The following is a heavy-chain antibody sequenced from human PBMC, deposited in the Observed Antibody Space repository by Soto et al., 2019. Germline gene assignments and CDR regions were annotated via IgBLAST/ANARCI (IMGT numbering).Heavy chain of an antibody. V-gene: IGHV4-39*01. J-gene: IGHJ3*02. CDR3: ARHGGDDYGDYGAPDI. CDR1: GGSISSSSYY. D-gene: IGHD4-17*01. CDR2: IYYSGST. Sequence: QLQLQESGPGLVKPSETLSLTCTVSGGSISSSSYYWGWIRQPPGKGLEWIGSIYYSGSTYYNPSLKSRVSISVDTFKNQFSLKLSSVTAADTAVYYCARHGGDDYGDYGAPDIWGQGTMVTVSS.